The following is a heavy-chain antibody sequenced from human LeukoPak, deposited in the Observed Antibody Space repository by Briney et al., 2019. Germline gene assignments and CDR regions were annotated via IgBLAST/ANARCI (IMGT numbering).Heavy chain of an antibody. CDR3: ARDADSYGLDY. J-gene: IGHJ4*02. CDR2: ISYDGSNK. CDR1: GFTFSSYT. Sequence: GGSLRLSCAASGFTFSSYTMHWVRQAPGEGLEWMAVISYDGSNKYYADSVKGRFTISRDNSKNTMYLQMNSLRAEDTAVYYCARDADSYGLDYWGQGTLVTVSS. D-gene: IGHD5-18*01. V-gene: IGHV3-30-3*01.